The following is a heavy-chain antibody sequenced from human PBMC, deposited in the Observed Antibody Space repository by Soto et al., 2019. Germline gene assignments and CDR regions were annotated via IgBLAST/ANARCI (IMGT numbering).Heavy chain of an antibody. CDR3: ARGHIVATILDY. J-gene: IGHJ4*02. D-gene: IGHD5-12*01. CDR1: GFIFSNYE. Sequence: EVQLVESGGALVQPGGSLRLSCAASGFIFSNYEMSWVRQAPGKGLEWVSYIDHSGTTIYYADSVKGRFTISRDNAKNSLFLQMNSLRAEDTAVDYCARGHIVATILDYWGQGTLVTVAS. CDR2: IDHSGTTI. V-gene: IGHV3-48*03.